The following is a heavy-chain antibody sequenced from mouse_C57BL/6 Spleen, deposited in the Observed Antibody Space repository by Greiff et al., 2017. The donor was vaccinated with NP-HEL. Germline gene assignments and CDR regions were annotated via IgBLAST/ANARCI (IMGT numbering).Heavy chain of an antibody. CDR2: IYPGDGDT. CDR3: ARSPRSTTVNFDY. J-gene: IGHJ2*01. D-gene: IGHD1-1*01. Sequence: QVQLQQSGAELVKPGASVKISCKASGYAFSSYWMNWVKQRPGKGLEWIGQIYPGDGDTNYNGKFKGKATLTADKSSSTAYMQLSSLTSEDSAVYFCARSPRSTTVNFDYWGQGTTLTVSS. CDR1: GYAFSSYW. V-gene: IGHV1-80*01.